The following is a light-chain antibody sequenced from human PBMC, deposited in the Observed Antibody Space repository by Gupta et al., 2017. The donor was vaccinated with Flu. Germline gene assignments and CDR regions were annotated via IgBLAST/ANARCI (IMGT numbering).Light chain of an antibody. CDR1: NLGNKY. CDR2: QDT. CDR3: QAWDRNTDYV. J-gene: IGLJ1*01. V-gene: IGLV3-1*01. Sequence: SGDNLGNKYACWYQQRSGQSPVLVIYQDTKRPSVIPERFSGSSSGNTATLTITGTQAVDEADYYCQAWDRNTDYVFGAGTKVTVL.